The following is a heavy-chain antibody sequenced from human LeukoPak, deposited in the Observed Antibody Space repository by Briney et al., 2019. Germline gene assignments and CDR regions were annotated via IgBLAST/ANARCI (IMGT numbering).Heavy chain of an antibody. CDR1: GYTFTGYY. D-gene: IGHD6-13*01. J-gene: IGHJ5*02. Sequence: GASVKVSCKASGYTFTGYYMHWVRQAPGQGLEWMGWINPNSGGTNYAQKFQGRVTMTRDTSISTAYMELSRLRSDDTAVYYCARAPRRSSWYWNWFDPWGQGTLVTVSS. CDR2: INPNSGGT. V-gene: IGHV1-2*02. CDR3: ARAPRRSSWYWNWFDP.